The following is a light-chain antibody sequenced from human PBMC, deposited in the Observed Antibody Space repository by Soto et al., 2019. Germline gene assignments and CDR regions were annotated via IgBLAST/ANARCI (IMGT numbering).Light chain of an antibody. V-gene: IGLV1-51*02. CDR3: GTWDSSLSSWV. J-gene: IGLJ3*02. Sequence: QSVLPQPPSVSAAPGQKVTISCSGSSSNIWNTYVSWYQQLPGTAPKLLIYENHKRPSGIPDRFSGSKSGTSATLGITGLQTGDEADYYCGTWDSSLSSWVFGGGTKLTVL. CDR2: ENH. CDR1: SSNIWNTY.